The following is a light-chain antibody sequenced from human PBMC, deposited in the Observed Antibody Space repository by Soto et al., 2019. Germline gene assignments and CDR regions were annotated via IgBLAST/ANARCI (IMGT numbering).Light chain of an antibody. J-gene: IGKJ1*01. CDR2: GAS. CDR3: QQFDSSVT. Sequence: EIVLTQSPGSLSLSPGERATLSCRASQSLSSTFFAWYQQRPGQAPRLLIYGASSRAAGIPERFSGSGSGTDFTLTISKLEPEDFAVYYCQQFDSSVTFGQGTKVEIK. V-gene: IGKV3-20*01. CDR1: QSLSSTF.